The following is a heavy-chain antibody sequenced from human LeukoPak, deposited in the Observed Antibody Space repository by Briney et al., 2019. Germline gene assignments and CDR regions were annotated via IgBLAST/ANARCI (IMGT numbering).Heavy chain of an antibody. J-gene: IGHJ4*02. Sequence: SETLSLTCAVSGGSISSGGYYWSWIRQHPGKGLEWIGYIYYSGSTYYNPSLKSRVTISVDTSKNQFSLKLSSVTAADTAVYYCAREGGGSRPPYGYDYWGQGTLVTVSS. CDR2: IYYSGST. V-gene: IGHV4-31*11. CDR1: GGSISSGGYY. CDR3: AREGGGSRPPYGYDY. D-gene: IGHD1-26*01.